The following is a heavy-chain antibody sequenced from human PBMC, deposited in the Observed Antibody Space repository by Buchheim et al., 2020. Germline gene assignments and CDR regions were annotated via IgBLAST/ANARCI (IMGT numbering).Heavy chain of an antibody. V-gene: IGHV4-59*08. CDR1: GGSISSYY. Sequence: QVQLQESGPGLVKPSETLSLTCTVSGGSISSYYWSWIRQPPGKGLEWIGYIYYSGSTNYNPSLKSRVTISVDTSKNQFSLKLSSVTAADTAVYYCARHGSSGWYFDYWGQGTL. D-gene: IGHD6-19*01. CDR2: IYYSGST. J-gene: IGHJ4*02. CDR3: ARHGSSGWYFDY.